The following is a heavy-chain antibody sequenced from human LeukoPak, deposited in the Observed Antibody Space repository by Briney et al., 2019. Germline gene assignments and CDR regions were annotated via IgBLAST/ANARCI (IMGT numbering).Heavy chain of an antibody. CDR1: GYSFTSYW. Sequence: GESLKISCKGSGYSFTSYWIGWVRQMPGKGLEWMGIIYPGDSDVRYSPSFQGQVTISADKSISTAYLQWSSLKASDTAMYYCARHRPRYNWNYVQFDPWGQGTLVTVSS. CDR3: ARHRPRYNWNYVQFDP. V-gene: IGHV5-51*01. J-gene: IGHJ5*02. CDR2: IYPGDSDV. D-gene: IGHD1-7*01.